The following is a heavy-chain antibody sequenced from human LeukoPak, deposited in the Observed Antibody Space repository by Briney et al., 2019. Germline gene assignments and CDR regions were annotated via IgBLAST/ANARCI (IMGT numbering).Heavy chain of an antibody. D-gene: IGHD5-12*01. J-gene: IGHJ6*02. Sequence: GGSLRLSCAASGFTFSTHWMHWVRQAPGRGLVRVSRINSDGSGTRYADSVKGRFTISRDNAKNTLYLQMNSLRAEDTAVYYCARAAYGGYDFNYYYYYGMDVWGQGTTVTVSS. CDR3: ARAAYGGYDFNYYYYYGMDV. CDR2: INSDGSGT. CDR1: GFTFSTHW. V-gene: IGHV3-74*01.